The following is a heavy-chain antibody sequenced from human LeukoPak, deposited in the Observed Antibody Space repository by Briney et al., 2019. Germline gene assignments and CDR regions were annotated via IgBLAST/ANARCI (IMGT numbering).Heavy chain of an antibody. CDR1: GFTFSSYG. CDR3: AKSSLVVPAAIGYYFDY. V-gene: IGHV3-30*02. Sequence: GGSLRLSCAASGFTFSSYGMHWVRQAPGKGLEWVAFIRYDGSNKYYADSVKGRFTISRDNSKNTLYLQMNSLRAEDMAVYYCAKSSLVVPAAIGYYFDYWGQGTLVTVSS. J-gene: IGHJ4*02. CDR2: IRYDGSNK. D-gene: IGHD2-2*01.